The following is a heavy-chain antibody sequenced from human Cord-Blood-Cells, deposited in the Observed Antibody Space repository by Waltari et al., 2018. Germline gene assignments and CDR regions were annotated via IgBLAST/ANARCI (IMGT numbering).Heavy chain of an antibody. J-gene: IGHJ2*01. D-gene: IGHD6-13*01. Sequence: EVQLVESGGGLVQPGGSLRLSCAASGFTFSSYWMSWVRQAPGKGLGWVANIKQDGSEKYYVDSVKGRFTISRDNAKNSLYLQMNSLRAEDTAVYYCARDPHGIAAAGLRGLDWYFDLWGRGTLVTVSS. CDR1: GFTFSSYW. CDR2: IKQDGSEK. CDR3: ARDPHGIAAAGLRGLDWYFDL. V-gene: IGHV3-7*01.